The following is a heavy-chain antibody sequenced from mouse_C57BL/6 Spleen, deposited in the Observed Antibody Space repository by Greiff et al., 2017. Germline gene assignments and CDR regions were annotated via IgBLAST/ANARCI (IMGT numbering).Heavy chain of an antibody. CDR1: GYTFTSYW. Sequence: QVHVKQPGAELVMPGASVKLSCKASGYTFTSYWMHWVKQRPGQGLEWIGEIDPSDSYTNYNQKFKGKSTLTVDKSSSTAYMQLSSLSSEDSAVYYGARKRGAMGFWGQGTSVTVSS. CDR3: ARKRGAMGF. V-gene: IGHV1-69*01. CDR2: IDPSDSYT. J-gene: IGHJ4*01.